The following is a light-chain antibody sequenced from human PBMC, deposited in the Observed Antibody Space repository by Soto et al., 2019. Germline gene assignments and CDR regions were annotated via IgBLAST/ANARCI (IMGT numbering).Light chain of an antibody. Sequence: EIGLTQSPGTLSLSAGERATISCRASQGVSSCYLAWYQQKPIQAPSLLIYGASSTATGIPGMFSGSASGTDFTLTISRLAPEDVAFYYCQQYTSSWTFGQVTKVEIK. CDR2: GAS. CDR1: QGVSSCY. J-gene: IGKJ1*01. CDR3: QQYTSSWT. V-gene: IGKV3-20*01.